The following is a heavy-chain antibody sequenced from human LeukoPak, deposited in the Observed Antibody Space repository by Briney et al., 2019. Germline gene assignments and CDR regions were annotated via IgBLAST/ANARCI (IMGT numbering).Heavy chain of an antibody. CDR2: IIPIFGTT. D-gene: IGHD5-18*01. CDR3: AKTQSIVTVSYWYFDL. Sequence: SVKVSCKASGGSFSTYAISWVRQAPGQGLEWMGGIIPIFGTTNYAQRFQGRVTITTDESTATTYMELSSLRSEDTAVYYCAKTQSIVTVSYWYFDLWGRGTLVTVSS. J-gene: IGHJ2*01. CDR1: GGSFSTYA. V-gene: IGHV1-69*05.